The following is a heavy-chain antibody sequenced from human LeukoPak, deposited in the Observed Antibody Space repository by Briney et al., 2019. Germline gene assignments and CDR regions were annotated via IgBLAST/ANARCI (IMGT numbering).Heavy chain of an antibody. CDR3: ARGPRTDSFDY. D-gene: IGHD4-17*01. CDR1: GFTVSSNY. V-gene: IGHV3-53*01. CDR2: IYSSGNT. Sequence: PGGSLRLSRAASGFTVSSNYMSWVRQVPGKGLEWVSIIYSSGNTFYADSVKGRFTISRDNSKNTLYLQMNSLRAEDTAVYYCARGPRTDSFDYWGHGTLVTVSS. J-gene: IGHJ4*01.